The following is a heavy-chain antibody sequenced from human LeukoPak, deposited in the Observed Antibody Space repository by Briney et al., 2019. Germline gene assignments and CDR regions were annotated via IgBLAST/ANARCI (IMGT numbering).Heavy chain of an antibody. D-gene: IGHD2-15*01. CDR1: GFTDSYNS. V-gene: IGHV3-53*01. J-gene: IGHJ4*02. Sequence: GGSLRLSCEASGFTDSYNSMGWVRQAPGKGLEWVSFIHIGGTTYYADSVKGRFTISRDNFKNTLYLQMNTLRAEDTAVYYCARDRGSDWGQGPLVTVSS. CDR2: IHIGGTT. CDR3: ARDRGSD.